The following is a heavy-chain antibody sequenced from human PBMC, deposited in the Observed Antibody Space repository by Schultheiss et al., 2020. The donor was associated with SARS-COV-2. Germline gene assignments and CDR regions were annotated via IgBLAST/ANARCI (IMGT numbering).Heavy chain of an antibody. CDR2: ISSSSSYT. Sequence: GGSLRLSCAASGFTVSSNYMSWVRQAPGKGLEWVSYISSSSSYTNYADSVKGRFTISRDNAKNSLYLQMNSLRAEDTAVYYCAKDLGIGYSYAVCFDYWGQGTLVTVSS. D-gene: IGHD5-18*01. CDR3: AKDLGIGYSYAVCFDY. V-gene: IGHV3-11*05. J-gene: IGHJ4*02. CDR1: GFTVSSNY.